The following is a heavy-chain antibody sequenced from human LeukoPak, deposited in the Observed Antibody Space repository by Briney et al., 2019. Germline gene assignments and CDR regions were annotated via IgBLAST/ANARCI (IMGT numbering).Heavy chain of an antibody. D-gene: IGHD4-23*01. CDR3: AGNSFSSYYFDF. CDR1: GFTFSSYG. CDR2: ISGSGGST. Sequence: GGSLRLSCAASGFTFSSYGMSWVRQAPGKGLEWVSAISGSGGSTYYADSVKGRFTISRDNSNNTLYLQMNSLRAEDTALYYCAGNSFSSYYFDFWGQGTLVTVSS. V-gene: IGHV3-23*01. J-gene: IGHJ4*02.